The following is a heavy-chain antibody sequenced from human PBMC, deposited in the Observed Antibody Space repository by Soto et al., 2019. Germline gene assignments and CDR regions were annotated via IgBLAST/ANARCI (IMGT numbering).Heavy chain of an antibody. D-gene: IGHD6-19*01. V-gene: IGHV1-3*01. J-gene: IGHJ4*02. CDR3: ARSTAVAGTPDY. Sequence: QVQLVQSGAEVKKPGASVKVSCKASGYTFTSYAMHWVRQAPGQRLEWMGWINAGNGNTKYSQKFQGRVTITRDTSASTGYMELSSLRSEDTAVYYCARSTAVAGTPDYWGQGTLVTVSS. CDR2: INAGNGNT. CDR1: GYTFTSYA.